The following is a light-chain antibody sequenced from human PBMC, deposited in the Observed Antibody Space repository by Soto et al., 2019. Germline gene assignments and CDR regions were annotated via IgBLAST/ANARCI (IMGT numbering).Light chain of an antibody. CDR2: STN. CDR1: SASVSTSSY. Sequence: QAVVTQEPWFKVSPGGTVPPPCGLSSASVSTSSYPSWYQKTPGQAPRTLFYSTNTRSPGVPDRFSGSILGNKAALTITGAQADDESDYYCVLYMGSGISVFGGGTKVTVL. CDR3: VLYMGSGISV. J-gene: IGLJ2*01. V-gene: IGLV8-61*01.